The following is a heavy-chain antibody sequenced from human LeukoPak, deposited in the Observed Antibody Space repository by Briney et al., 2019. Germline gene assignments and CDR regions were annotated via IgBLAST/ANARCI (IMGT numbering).Heavy chain of an antibody. D-gene: IGHD2-2*01. J-gene: IGHJ5*02. CDR2: IYTSGST. V-gene: IGHV4-4*07. Sequence: SETLSLTCTVSGGSISSYYWSWIRQPAGKGLEWIGRIYTSGSTNYNPSLKSRVTMSVDTSKNQFSLKLSSVTAADTAVYYCARAEQDIVVVPAATWFDPWGQGTLVTVSS. CDR1: GGSISSYY. CDR3: ARAEQDIVVVPAATWFDP.